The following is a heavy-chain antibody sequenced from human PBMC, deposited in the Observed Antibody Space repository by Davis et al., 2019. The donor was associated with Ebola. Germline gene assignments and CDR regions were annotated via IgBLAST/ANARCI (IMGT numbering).Heavy chain of an antibody. D-gene: IGHD2-2*01. Sequence: PSETLSLTCTVSGGSISSSSYYWGWIRQPPGKGLEWIGSIYYSGSTNYNPSLKSRVTISVDTSKNQFSLKLSSVTAADTAVYYCARVKRVQYQLLRGFDPWGQGTLVTVSS. J-gene: IGHJ5*02. CDR3: ARVKRVQYQLLRGFDP. CDR2: IYYSGST. V-gene: IGHV4-39*07. CDR1: GGSISSSSYY.